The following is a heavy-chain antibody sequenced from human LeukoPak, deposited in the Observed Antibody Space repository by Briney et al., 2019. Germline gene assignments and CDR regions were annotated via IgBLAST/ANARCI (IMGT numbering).Heavy chain of an antibody. D-gene: IGHD3-9*01. V-gene: IGHV3-33*01. CDR3: ARNILRYFDEGYGMDV. J-gene: IGHJ6*02. Sequence: GGSLRLSCAASGFTFSSYGMHWVRQAPGKGLEWVAVIWYDGSNKYYADSVKGRFTISRDNSKNTLYLQMNSLRAEDTAVYYCARNILRYFDEGYGMDVWGQGTTVTVSS. CDR2: IWYDGSNK. CDR1: GFTFSSYG.